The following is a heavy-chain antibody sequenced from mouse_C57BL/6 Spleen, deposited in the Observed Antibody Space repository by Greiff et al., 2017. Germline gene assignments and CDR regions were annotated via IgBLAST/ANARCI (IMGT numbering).Heavy chain of an antibody. J-gene: IGHJ4*01. CDR1: GYAFSSYG. D-gene: IGHD2-4*01. CDR3: ARSYEYDGDYYAMDY. V-gene: IGHV1-80*01. Sequence: QVHVKQSGAELVKPGASVKISCKASGYAFSSYGMNWVKQRPGKGLAWIGQIYPGDGDTNYNGKFKGKATLTAVKSYSTAYKQLSSLTSEDSAVYSCARSYEYDGDYYAMDYWGQGTSVTVSS. CDR2: IYPGDGDT.